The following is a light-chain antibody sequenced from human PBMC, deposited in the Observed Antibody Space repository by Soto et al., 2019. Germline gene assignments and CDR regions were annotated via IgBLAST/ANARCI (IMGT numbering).Light chain of an antibody. CDR1: SSDVGFDNY. Sequence: QSVLTQPPSASRSPGQSVTISCTGTSSDVGFDNYVSWYQRHPGKAPKLLIYEVSKWPSGVPDRFSGSKSGTTAYLTVSGLQADDEADYYCLSYTNIKTLVFGGGTK. CDR2: EVS. V-gene: IGLV2-8*02. J-gene: IGLJ2*01. CDR3: LSYTNIKTLV.